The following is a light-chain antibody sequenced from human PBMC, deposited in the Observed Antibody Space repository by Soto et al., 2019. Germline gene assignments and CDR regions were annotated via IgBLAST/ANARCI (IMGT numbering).Light chain of an antibody. Sequence: EIVLTQSPATLSVSAGGTVTISCRASQSIRTNVAWYQQIPGQAPRLLVYGASTRATGVPARFSGSGSGIEFTLTISSLQSEDSAFYFCQQYFNWPLTWTFGPGTKVQIK. CDR2: GAS. J-gene: IGKJ1*01. CDR3: QQYFNWPLTWT. CDR1: QSIRTN. V-gene: IGKV3-15*01.